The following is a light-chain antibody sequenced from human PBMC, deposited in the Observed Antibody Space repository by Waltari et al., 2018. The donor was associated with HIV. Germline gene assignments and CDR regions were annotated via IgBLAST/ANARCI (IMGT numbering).Light chain of an antibody. CDR3: YSYVSNVI. J-gene: IGLJ2*01. CDR1: SSDVATYTP. V-gene: IGLV2-23*02. Sequence: QSALTQPASVSGSPGQSITTPSTQNSSDVATYTPVSWYQPNPGKAPKLMIDEVSKRPSGVSDRFSGSKSGDTASLTISGLQAEDEADYYCYSYVSNVIFGGGTKLTVL. CDR2: EVS.